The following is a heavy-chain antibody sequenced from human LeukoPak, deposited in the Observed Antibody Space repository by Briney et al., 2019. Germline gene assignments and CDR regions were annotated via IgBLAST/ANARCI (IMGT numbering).Heavy chain of an antibody. J-gene: IGHJ4*02. CDR1: GFTFSSYA. CDR2: ISYDGSNK. V-gene: IGHV3-30*04. D-gene: IGHD3-3*01. CDR3: ARAERFLEWFSDY. Sequence: PGGSLRLSCTASGFTFSSYAMHWVRQAPGKGLEWVAVISYDGSNKYYADSVKGRFTISRDNSKNTLYLQMNSLRAEDTAVYYCARAERFLEWFSDYWGQGTLVTVSS.